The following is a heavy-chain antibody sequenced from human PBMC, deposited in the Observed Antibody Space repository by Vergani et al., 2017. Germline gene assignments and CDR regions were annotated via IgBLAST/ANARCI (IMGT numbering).Heavy chain of an antibody. J-gene: IGHJ3*02. Sequence: QVQLVESGGGLVKPGGSLRLSCAASGFPFSDYYMSWIRQAPGKGLEWVSYISSSGSTIYYADSVKGRFTISRDNAMNSLYLQMNSLIAEDTAVYYCAGGSYCSSTSGYGGGDDAFVIWGQGTMVTVSS. CDR2: ISSSGSTI. V-gene: IGHV3-11*01. CDR1: GFPFSDYY. D-gene: IGHD2-2*01. CDR3: AGGSYCSSTSGYGGGDDAFVI.